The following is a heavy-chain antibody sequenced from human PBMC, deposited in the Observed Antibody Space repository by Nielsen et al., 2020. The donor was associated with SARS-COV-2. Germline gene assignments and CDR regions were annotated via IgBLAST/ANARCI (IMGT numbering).Heavy chain of an antibody. J-gene: IGHJ4*02. V-gene: IGHV3-30*04. D-gene: IGHD3-10*01. Sequence: GESLKISCAASGFTFNSYAMHWVRQAPGKGLEWVAVISYDGSNKYYADSVKGRFTISRDNSKNTLYLQMNSLRAEDTAVYYCARELRGVLDYWGQGTLVTVSS. CDR1: GFTFNSYA. CDR3: ARELRGVLDY. CDR2: ISYDGSNK.